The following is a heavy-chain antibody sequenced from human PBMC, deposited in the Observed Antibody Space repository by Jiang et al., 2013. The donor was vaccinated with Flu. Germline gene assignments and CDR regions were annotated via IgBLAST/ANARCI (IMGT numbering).Heavy chain of an antibody. V-gene: IGHV3-21*01. Sequence: VQLLESGGGLVKPGGSLRLSCAASGFTFSSYSMNWVRQAPGKGLEWVSSISSSSSYIYYADSVKGRFTISRDNAKNSLYLQMNSLRAEDTAVYYCARKGFGEDYLDAFDIWGQGTMVTVSS. CDR3: ARKGFGEDYLDAFDI. D-gene: IGHD3-10*01. CDR2: ISSSSSYI. CDR1: GFTFSSYS. J-gene: IGHJ3*02.